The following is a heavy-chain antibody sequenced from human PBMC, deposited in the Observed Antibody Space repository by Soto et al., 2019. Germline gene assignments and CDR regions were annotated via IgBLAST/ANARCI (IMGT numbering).Heavy chain of an antibody. V-gene: IGHV4-30-4*01. Sequence: PSETLSLTCTVSGGAISIGENFLNWIRQSPGKGLEWIGYIHHSGSTYYNPSLKSRLTISVETSKNQISLKLNSVTAADTAVYYCARDTGTYNYYFDYSGQGTLVTVSS. J-gene: IGHJ4*02. D-gene: IGHD1-26*01. CDR1: GGAISIGENF. CDR2: IHHSGST. CDR3: ARDTGTYNYYFDY.